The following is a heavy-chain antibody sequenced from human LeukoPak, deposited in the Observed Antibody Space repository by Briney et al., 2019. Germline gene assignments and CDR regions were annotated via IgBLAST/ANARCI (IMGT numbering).Heavy chain of an antibody. CDR1: GGSISSGGYY. Sequence: SQTLSLTCTVSGGSISSGGYYWSWVRQPPGKGLEWIGYIYHSGSTSYNPSLKSRVTISVDRSKNQFSLKLSSVTAADTAVYYCARSKQLWPDYWGQGTLVTVSS. CDR3: ARSKQLWPDY. D-gene: IGHD2-21*01. V-gene: IGHV4-30-2*01. J-gene: IGHJ4*02. CDR2: IYHSGST.